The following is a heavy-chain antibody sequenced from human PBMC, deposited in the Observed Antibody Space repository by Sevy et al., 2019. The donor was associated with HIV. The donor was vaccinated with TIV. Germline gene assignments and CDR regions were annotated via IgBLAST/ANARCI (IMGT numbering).Heavy chain of an antibody. J-gene: IGHJ6*02. CDR3: ARGARGTLPSYYYYGWDI. CDR2: IYPGDSDT. Sequence: GESLKISCKGSGYRFTDYWIAWVRQRPGKGLEWMGIIYPGDSDTIYSPSFRGQVTISVDKSITTAYVKWSTQKASDTGIYYCARGARGTLPSYYYYGWDIWGQGTTVTVSS. CDR1: GYRFTDYW. V-gene: IGHV5-51*01.